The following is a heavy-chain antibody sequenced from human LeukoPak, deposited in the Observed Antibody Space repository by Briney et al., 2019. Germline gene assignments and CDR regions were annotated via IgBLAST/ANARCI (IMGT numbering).Heavy chain of an antibody. CDR1: GGSISRGDYY. Sequence: SETLSLTCTVSGGSISRGDYYWSWIRQPPGKGLEWIGYIYYSGSTYYNPSLKSRVTISVDTSKNQFSLKLSSVTAADTAVYYCARVGGAGVDYWGQGTLVTVSS. CDR3: ARVGGAGVDY. V-gene: IGHV4-30-4*01. J-gene: IGHJ4*02. CDR2: IYYSGST. D-gene: IGHD3-16*01.